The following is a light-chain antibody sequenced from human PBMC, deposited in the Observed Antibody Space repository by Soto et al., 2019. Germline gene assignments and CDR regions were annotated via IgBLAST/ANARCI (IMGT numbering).Light chain of an antibody. Sequence: EIVMTQSPDTLSVSPGDRATLSCRASQTVSTNLAWYQQKPGQAPRLLIYGASTRATGVPDRFSGSGSRTEFTLTISSLQSEDCAVYYCQQYNSWPPLTFGQGTKVEIK. J-gene: IGKJ1*01. CDR3: QQYNSWPPLT. V-gene: IGKV3-15*01. CDR2: GAS. CDR1: QTVSTN.